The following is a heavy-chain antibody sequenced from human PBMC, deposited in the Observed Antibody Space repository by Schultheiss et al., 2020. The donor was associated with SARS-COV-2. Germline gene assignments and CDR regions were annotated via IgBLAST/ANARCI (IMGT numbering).Heavy chain of an antibody. J-gene: IGHJ5*02. CDR2: IDYSGRI. CDR1: GGSIRSGESY. Sequence: SETLSLTCTVSGGSIRSGESYWSWIRQSPGKGLEWIGYIDYSGRIFYNPSLKSRLTLSVDTSKDQFSLKLTSLTAADTAIYYCARLGPSSPWFDHWGQGTQVTVS. V-gene: IGHV4-30-4*01. D-gene: IGHD2-2*01. CDR3: ARLGPSSPWFDH.